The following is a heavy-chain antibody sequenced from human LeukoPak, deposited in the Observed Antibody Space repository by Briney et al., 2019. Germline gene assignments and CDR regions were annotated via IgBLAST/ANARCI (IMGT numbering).Heavy chain of an antibody. Sequence: SETLSLTCTVSAGSFRSYYWRCIRQPAGKGLEWIGRIYTTGSTNYNPSLKSRVTISIDKSKNQFSLKLSSVTAADTSVYYCARADTVATGLYDYWGQGTLVTVSS. J-gene: IGHJ4*02. CDR2: IYTTGST. V-gene: IGHV4-4*07. D-gene: IGHD5-12*01. CDR1: AGSFRSYY. CDR3: ARADTVATGLYDY.